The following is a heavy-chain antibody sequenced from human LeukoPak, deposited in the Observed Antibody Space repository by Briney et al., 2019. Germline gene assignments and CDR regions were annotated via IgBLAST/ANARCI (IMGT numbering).Heavy chain of an antibody. V-gene: IGHV1-18*01. J-gene: IGHJ6*02. CDR2: ISAYNGNT. CDR1: GYTFTSYG. CDR3: AREGSIEQWLVEGYYYGMDV. Sequence: ASVKVSCKASGYTFTSYGIIWVRQAPGQGLEWMGWISAYNGNTNYAQKLQGRVTMTTDTSTSTAYMELRSLRSDDTAVYYCAREGSIEQWLVEGYYYGMDVWGQGTTVTVSS. D-gene: IGHD6-19*01.